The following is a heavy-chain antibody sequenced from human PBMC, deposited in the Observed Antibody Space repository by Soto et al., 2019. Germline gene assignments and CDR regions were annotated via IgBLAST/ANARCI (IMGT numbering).Heavy chain of an antibody. V-gene: IGHV1-18*01. CDR1: GYTFSSHG. Sequence: GASVKVSCKASGYTFSSHGISWVRQAPGQGLEWMGWISGYNGNTNYAQKFQGRVTMTTDTSTSTVYMELRSLRSDDSAVYYCARDWDSSAWPPSVAFHIWGQGTMVTVSS. D-gene: IGHD6-19*01. CDR2: ISGYNGNT. CDR3: ARDWDSSAWPPSVAFHI. J-gene: IGHJ3*02.